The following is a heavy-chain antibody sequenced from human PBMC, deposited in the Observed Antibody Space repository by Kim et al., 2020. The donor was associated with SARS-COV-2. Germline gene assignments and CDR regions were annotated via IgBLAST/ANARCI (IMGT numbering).Heavy chain of an antibody. D-gene: IGHD6-6*01. CDR2: IYTSGST. J-gene: IGHJ2*01. CDR1: GGSISSGSYY. CDR3: ASFSMYSSSSSHYWYFDL. V-gene: IGHV4-61*02. Sequence: SETLSLTCTVSGGSISSGSYYWSWIRQPAGKGLEWIGRIYTSGSTNYNPSLKSRVTISVDTSKNQFSLKLSSVTAADTAVYYCASFSMYSSSSSHYWYFDLWGRGTLVTVSS.